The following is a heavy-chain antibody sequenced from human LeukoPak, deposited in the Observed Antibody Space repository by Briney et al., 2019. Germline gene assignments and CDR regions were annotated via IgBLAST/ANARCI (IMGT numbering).Heavy chain of an antibody. Sequence: GGSLRPSCETSGFTFSNYGMTWVRQAPGKGLEWVSTVSGTSDRTYYADSVRGRFTISRDNSKNTLYLQMNSLRAEDTAVYYCAKALNPYSSSWYVFDYWGQGTLVTVSS. D-gene: IGHD6-13*01. CDR1: GFTFSNYG. J-gene: IGHJ4*02. CDR2: VSGTSDRT. V-gene: IGHV3-23*01. CDR3: AKALNPYSSSWYVFDY.